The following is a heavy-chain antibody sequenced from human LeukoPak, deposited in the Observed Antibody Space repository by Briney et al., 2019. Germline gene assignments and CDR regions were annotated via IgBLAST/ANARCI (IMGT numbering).Heavy chain of an antibody. Sequence: GASVKVSRKASGGTFSSYAISWVRQAPGQGLEWMGRIIPILGIANYAQKFQGRVTITADKSTITAYMELSSLRSEDTAVYYCARPKSAGATSSQLLRIEGWGQGTTVTVSS. CDR2: IIPILGIA. D-gene: IGHD1-26*01. V-gene: IGHV1-69*04. CDR3: ARPKSAGATSSQLLRIEG. CDR1: GGTFSSYA. J-gene: IGHJ6*02.